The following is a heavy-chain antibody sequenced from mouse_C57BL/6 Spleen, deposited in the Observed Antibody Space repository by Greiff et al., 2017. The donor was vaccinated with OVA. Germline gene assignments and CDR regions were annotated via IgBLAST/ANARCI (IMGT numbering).Heavy chain of an antibody. CDR3: ASYYGSNYAMDY. CDR1: GYTFTSYW. D-gene: IGHD1-1*01. CDR2: IHPNSGST. J-gene: IGHJ4*01. V-gene: IGHV1-64*01. Sequence: QVQLQQPGAELVKPGASVKLSCKASGYTFTSYWMHWVKQRPGQGLEWIGMIHPNSGSTNYNEKFKSKATLTVDKSSSTAYMQLSSLTSEDSAVYYCASYYGSNYAMDYWGQGTSVTGSS.